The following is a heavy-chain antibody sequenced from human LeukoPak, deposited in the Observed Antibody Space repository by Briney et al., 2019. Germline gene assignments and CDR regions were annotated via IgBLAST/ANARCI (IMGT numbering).Heavy chain of an antibody. Sequence: GGSLRLSCAASGFTFSSYAMHWVRQAPGKGLEWVAFISYDGSNKYHADSVKARFTISRDNSKNTLYLQMNSLRAEDTAVYYCQVDTAMVEADAFDIWGQGTMVTVSS. D-gene: IGHD5-18*01. J-gene: IGHJ3*02. V-gene: IGHV3-30-3*01. CDR1: GFTFSSYA. CDR3: QVDTAMVEADAFDI. CDR2: ISYDGSNK.